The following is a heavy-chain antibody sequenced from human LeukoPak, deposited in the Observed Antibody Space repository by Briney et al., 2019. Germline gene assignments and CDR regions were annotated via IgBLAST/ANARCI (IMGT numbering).Heavy chain of an antibody. J-gene: IGHJ6*03. V-gene: IGHV4-34*01. CDR2: INHSGST. CDR1: GGSFSGYY. CDR3: ARQVGGDYYYYYMDV. D-gene: IGHD4-23*01. Sequence: SETLSLTCAVYGGSFSGYYRSWIRQPPGKGLEWIGEINHSGSTNYNPSLKSRVTISVDTSKNQFSLKLSSVTAADTAVYYCARQVGGDYYYYYMDVWGKGTTVTVSS.